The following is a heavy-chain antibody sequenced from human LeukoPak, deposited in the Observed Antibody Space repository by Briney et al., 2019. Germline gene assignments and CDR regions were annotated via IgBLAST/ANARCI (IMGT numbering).Heavy chain of an antibody. CDR2: IYHSGST. V-gene: IGHV4-4*02. J-gene: IGHJ4*02. D-gene: IGHD1-1*01. Sequence: SGTLSLTCAVSGGSISSSNWWSWVRQPPGKGLEWIGEIYHSGSTNYNPSLKSRVTISVDKSKNQFSLKLSSVTAADTAVYYCARASHWNQLHYFDYWGQGTLVTVSS. CDR3: ARASHWNQLHYFDY. CDR1: GGSISSSNW.